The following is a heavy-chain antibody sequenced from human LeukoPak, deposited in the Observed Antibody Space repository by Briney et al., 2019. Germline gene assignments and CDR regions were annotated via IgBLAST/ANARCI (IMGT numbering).Heavy chain of an antibody. D-gene: IGHD3-10*01. CDR1: GFTFRSYW. V-gene: IGHV3-74*03. J-gene: IGHJ4*02. Sequence: GGSLRLSCEASGFTFRSYWMHWVRQAPGKGLVWVSRINSDESGTAYADSVKGRFTISRDNAKNSVYLQMNSLRVEDTAVYYCARGLLWLFGGQGTLVTVSS. CDR3: ARGLLWLF. CDR2: INSDESGT.